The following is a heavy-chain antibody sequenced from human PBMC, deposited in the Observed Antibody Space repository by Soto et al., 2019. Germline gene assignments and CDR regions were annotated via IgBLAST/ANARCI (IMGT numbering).Heavy chain of an antibody. CDR1: GGSISSGGYY. CDR3: ARDCLRLPRTYYYYCNGMDG. Sequence: KASETLSLTCTVSGGSISSGGYYWSWLRQHPGQGLEWSGYIYYSGSTYYNPSLKSRVTISVDTSKNQFSLKLSSVSAAYTAVDYCARDCLRLPRTYYYYCNGMDGWGQGTTVTVSS. D-gene: IGHD5-18*01. CDR2: IYYSGST. J-gene: IGHJ6*02. V-gene: IGHV4-31*03.